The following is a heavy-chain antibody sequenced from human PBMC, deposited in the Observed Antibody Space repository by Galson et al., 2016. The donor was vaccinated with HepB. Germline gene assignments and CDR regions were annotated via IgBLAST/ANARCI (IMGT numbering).Heavy chain of an antibody. J-gene: IGHJ3*02. Sequence: SCKASGYIFTSHAIHWVRQAPGQGLEWMGWMNGGYGDTKYSQKFQDRVTITRDRSATTAYMEVTSLRFADTAVYYCARGPHDYTNILDAFDIWGQGTVFTVSS. V-gene: IGHV1-3*01. CDR1: GYIFTSHA. D-gene: IGHD4-11*01. CDR3: ARGPHDYTNILDAFDI. CDR2: MNGGYGDT.